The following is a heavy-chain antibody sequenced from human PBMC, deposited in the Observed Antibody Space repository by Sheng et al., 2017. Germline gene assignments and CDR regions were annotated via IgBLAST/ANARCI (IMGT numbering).Heavy chain of an antibody. CDR3: VRENEVDAFDV. CDR2: IYSTFST. CDR1: GVNVRRNY. D-gene: IGHD1-1*01. Sequence: EVQLVESGGGLIQPGRSLRLSCEASGVNVRRNYMSWVRQAPGKGLEWVAVIYSTFSTYYADSVKGRFTISRDNAKNSLYLQMSSLRAEDTALYYCVRENEVDAFDVWGPGSMVTVSS. J-gene: IGHJ3*01. V-gene: IGHV3-53*01.